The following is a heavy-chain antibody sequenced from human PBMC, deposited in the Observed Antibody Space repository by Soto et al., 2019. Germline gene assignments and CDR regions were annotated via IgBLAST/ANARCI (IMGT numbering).Heavy chain of an antibody. J-gene: IGHJ5*02. D-gene: IGHD2-2*01. CDR3: ARYQLLTNWFDP. CDR2: VYYSGST. V-gene: IGHV4-31*03. CDR1: GGSISSGGYY. Sequence: TLSLTCTVSGGSISSGGYYWSWIRQHPGKGLEWIGYVYYSGSTYYNPSLKSRVTISVDTSKNQFSLKLSSVTAAGTAVYYCARYQLLTNWFDPWGQGTLVTVSS.